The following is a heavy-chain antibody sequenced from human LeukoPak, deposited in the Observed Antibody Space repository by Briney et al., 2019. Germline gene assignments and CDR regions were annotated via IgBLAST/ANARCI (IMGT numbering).Heavy chain of an antibody. CDR1: EFTFNIYS. J-gene: IGHJ4*02. V-gene: IGHV3-48*01. Sequence: GGSVRLSCSASEFTFNIYSMMWVGQAPGKGREWISYISSSSTTIYYADSVKGRFIISRDNAKNSLSLQVNSLRAEDTAVYYCARAPNGYVDYWGQGTLVTVSS. D-gene: IGHD3-22*01. CDR2: ISSSSTTI. CDR3: ARAPNGYVDY.